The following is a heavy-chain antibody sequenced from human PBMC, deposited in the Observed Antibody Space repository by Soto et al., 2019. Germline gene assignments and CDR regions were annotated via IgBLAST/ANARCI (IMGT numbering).Heavy chain of an antibody. CDR1: GFTLHNYG. D-gene: IGHD6-19*01. Sequence: QVLLVESGGGVVQPGRSLRLSCAASGFTLHNYGMHWVRQAPGKGPEWVAILSHDGRNTNYGDSVRGRFTVSRDESKNTLYLQMDSLRVEDTAVYYCARDWGISGWFNWFDPWGQGTLVIVSS. CDR2: LSHDGRNT. CDR3: ARDWGISGWFNWFDP. J-gene: IGHJ5*02. V-gene: IGHV3-30*03.